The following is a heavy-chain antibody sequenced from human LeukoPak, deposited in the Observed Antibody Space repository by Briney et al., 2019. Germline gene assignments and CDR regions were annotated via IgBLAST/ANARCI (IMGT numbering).Heavy chain of an antibody. V-gene: IGHV4-59*01. CDR3: AREVLTHYYDSSGYFDY. CDR2: IYYSGST. D-gene: IGHD3-22*01. J-gene: IGHJ4*02. Sequence: SETLSLTCTVSGGSISSYYWSWIRQPPGKGLEWIGYIYYSGSTNYNPSLKSRVTISVDTSKNQFSLKLSSVTAADTAVYYCAREVLTHYYDSSGYFDYWGREPWSPSPQ. CDR1: GGSISSYY.